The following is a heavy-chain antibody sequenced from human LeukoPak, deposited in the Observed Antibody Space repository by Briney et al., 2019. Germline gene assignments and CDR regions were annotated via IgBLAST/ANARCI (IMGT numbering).Heavy chain of an antibody. V-gene: IGHV1-2*02. J-gene: IGHJ3*02. CDR2: IDPNSGAT. D-gene: IGHD1-26*01. CDR1: GYTFSGYY. Sequence: ASVKVSCKASGYTFSGYYMHWVRQAPGQGLEWMGWIDPNSGATNYAQKFQGRVTMTKDTSTSTTYMELSRLRSDDTAVYYCARFGVGATPDDAFDIWGRGTMVTVSS. CDR3: ARFGVGATPDDAFDI.